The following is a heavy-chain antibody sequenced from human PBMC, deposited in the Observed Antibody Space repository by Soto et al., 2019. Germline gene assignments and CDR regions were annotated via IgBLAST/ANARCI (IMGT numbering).Heavy chain of an antibody. J-gene: IGHJ4*02. Sequence: GGSLRLSCAASGFTFSDHYMDWVRQAPGKGLEWVSVIYSGGSTYYADSVKGRFTISRDNSKNTLYLQMNSLRAEDTAVYYCARNIVATITEIDYWGQGTLVTVSS. D-gene: IGHD5-12*01. CDR1: GFTFSDHY. CDR3: ARNIVATITEIDY. CDR2: IYSGGST. V-gene: IGHV3-66*01.